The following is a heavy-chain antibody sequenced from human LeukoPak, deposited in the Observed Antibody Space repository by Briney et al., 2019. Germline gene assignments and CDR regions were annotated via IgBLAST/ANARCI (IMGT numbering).Heavy chain of an antibody. V-gene: IGHV4-59*12. D-gene: IGHD1-1*01. Sequence: SETLSLTCTVSGGSISSYYWSWIRQPPGKGLEWIGYIYYSGSTNYNPSLKSRVTISVDTSKNQFSLKLSSVTAADTAVYYCARLRYHFYYYYGMDVWGQGTTVTVSS. CDR3: ARLRYHFYYYYGMDV. J-gene: IGHJ6*02. CDR2: IYYSGST. CDR1: GGSISSYY.